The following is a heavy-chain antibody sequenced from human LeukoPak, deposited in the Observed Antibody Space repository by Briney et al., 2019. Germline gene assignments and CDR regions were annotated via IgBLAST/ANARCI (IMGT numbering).Heavy chain of an antibody. D-gene: IGHD3-3*01. Sequence: PGGSLRLSCAASGFTFSSYGMHWVRQAPGKGLEWVAVISYDGSNKYYADSVKGRFTISRDNAKNSLYLQMNSLRAEDTAVYYCARPHYDFWSGYFDPYYYYGMDVWGQGTTVTVSS. CDR1: GFTFSSYG. CDR3: ARPHYDFWSGYFDPYYYYGMDV. J-gene: IGHJ6*02. CDR2: ISYDGSNK. V-gene: IGHV3-30*03.